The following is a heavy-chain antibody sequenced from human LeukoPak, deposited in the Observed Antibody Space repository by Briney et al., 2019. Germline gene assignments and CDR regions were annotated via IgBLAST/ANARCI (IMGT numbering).Heavy chain of an antibody. CDR2: INPNSGGT. CDR3: ARRGYYDSSGHAFDI. Sequence: ASVKVSCKASGYTFTGYYMHWVRQAPGQGLEWMGWINPNSGGTNYAQKFQGRVTMTRDTSTSTVYMELSSLRSEDTAVYYCARRGYYDSSGHAFDIWGQGTMVTVSS. D-gene: IGHD3-22*01. CDR1: GYTFTGYY. J-gene: IGHJ3*02. V-gene: IGHV1-2*02.